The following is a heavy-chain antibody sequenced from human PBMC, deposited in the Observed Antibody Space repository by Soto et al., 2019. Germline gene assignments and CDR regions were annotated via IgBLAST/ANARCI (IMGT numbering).Heavy chain of an antibody. CDR1: GGSFSGYY. J-gene: IGHJ4*02. CDR2: INHSGST. D-gene: IGHD3-16*02. V-gene: IGHV4-34*01. CDR3: ASSPPQYDYIWGSYRFYFDY. Sequence: QVQLQQWGAGLLKPSETLSLTCAVYGGSFSGYYWSWIRQPPGKGLEWMGEINHSGSTNYNPSLKSRVTISVDTSKNQFSLKLSSVTAAHTAVYYCASSPPQYDYIWGSYRFYFDYWGQGTLVTFSS.